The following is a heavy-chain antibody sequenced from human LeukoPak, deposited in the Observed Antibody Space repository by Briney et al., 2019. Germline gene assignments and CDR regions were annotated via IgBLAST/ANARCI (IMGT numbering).Heavy chain of an antibody. V-gene: IGHV4-59*08. D-gene: IGHD4-17*01. Sequence: SETLSLTCTVSGVSISSYYWSWIRQSPGKGLEWIGHIYYSRSPNYNPSLKSRATISVDTSKNQFSLKLSSVTAADTAVYYCAMTFYGDGDYWGQGTLVTASS. CDR2: IYYSRSP. J-gene: IGHJ4*02. CDR1: GVSISSYY. CDR3: AMTFYGDGDY.